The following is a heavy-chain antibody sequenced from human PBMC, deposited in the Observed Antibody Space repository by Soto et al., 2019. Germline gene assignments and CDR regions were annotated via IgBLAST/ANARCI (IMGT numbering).Heavy chain of an antibody. CDR1: GFTFSSYG. Sequence: GGSLRLSCAASGFTFSSYGMHWVRQAPGKGLEWVAVISYDGSNKYYADSVKGRFTISRDNSKNTLYLQMNSLRAEDTAVYYCAKDYGSAYYFDYWGQGTLVTISS. CDR2: ISYDGSNK. J-gene: IGHJ4*02. V-gene: IGHV3-30*18. D-gene: IGHD2-2*01. CDR3: AKDYGSAYYFDY.